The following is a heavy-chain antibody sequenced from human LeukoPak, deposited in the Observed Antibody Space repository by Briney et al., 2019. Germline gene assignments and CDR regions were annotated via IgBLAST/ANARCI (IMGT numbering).Heavy chain of an antibody. CDR3: AKDRLWFGELLGVFDY. V-gene: IGHV3-23*01. Sequence: GGSLRLSCAASGFTFSSYAMSWVRQAPGKGLEWCSAISGSGGSTYYADSVKGRFTISRDNSKNTLYLQMNSLRAEDTAVYYCAKDRLWFGELLGVFDYWGQGTLVTVSS. J-gene: IGHJ4*02. D-gene: IGHD3-10*01. CDR1: GFTFSSYA. CDR2: ISGSGGST.